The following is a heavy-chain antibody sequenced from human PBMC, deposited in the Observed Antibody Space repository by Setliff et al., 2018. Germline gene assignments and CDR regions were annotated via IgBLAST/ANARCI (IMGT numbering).Heavy chain of an antibody. CDR1: GYTLSRHY. V-gene: IGHV1-46*01. D-gene: IGHD6-13*01. CDR2: INPGGGSA. J-gene: IGHJ4*02. Sequence: GASVKVSCKATGYTLSRHYMHWARQAPGQGLEWMGIINPGGGSASIVQKFQGRVTMASDTSTSTVYMEFSSLKSDDTAVYYCARGGVAAAGRKGVFEYWGQGTLVTVSS. CDR3: ARGGVAAAGRKGVFEY.